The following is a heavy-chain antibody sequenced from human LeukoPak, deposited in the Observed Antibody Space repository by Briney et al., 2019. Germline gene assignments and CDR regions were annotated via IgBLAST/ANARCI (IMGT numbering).Heavy chain of an antibody. V-gene: IGHV3-74*01. CDR3: ARARYDYRLPVDP. CDR1: GFPFSNYW. CDR2: IKNDGSST. Sequence: GGSLRLSCAASGFPFSNYWMHWVRQAPGKGLVWVSHIKNDGSSTSYADSVKGRFTISRDNAKNTVYLQMNSLRDEDTAAYYCARARYDYRLPVDPWGQGTLVTVSS. D-gene: IGHD5-12*01. J-gene: IGHJ5*02.